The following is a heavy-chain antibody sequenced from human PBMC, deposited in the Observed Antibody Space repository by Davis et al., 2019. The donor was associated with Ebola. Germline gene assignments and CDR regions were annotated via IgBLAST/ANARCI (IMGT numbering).Heavy chain of an antibody. J-gene: IGHJ3*01. D-gene: IGHD6-19*01. CDR2: LGLSADT. V-gene: IGHV3-23*01. CDR3: AKDTSNVWFDV. Sequence: ETLSLTCTVSGGSIISSSYYWGWVRRAPGKGLEWVSTLGLSADTYYADSVKGRFTISRDNSKNTLHLQMNSLRVEDTAIYYCAKDTSNVWFDVWGQGTMVTVSS. CDR1: GGSIISSSYY.